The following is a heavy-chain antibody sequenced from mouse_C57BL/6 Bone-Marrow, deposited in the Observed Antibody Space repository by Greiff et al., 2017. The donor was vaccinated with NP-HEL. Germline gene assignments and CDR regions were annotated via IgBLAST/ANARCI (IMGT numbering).Heavy chain of an antibody. D-gene: IGHD2-3*01. CDR3: AREGYDGYYDYAMDY. V-gene: IGHV5-4*01. CDR1: GFTFSSYA. Sequence: EVNLVESGGGLVKPGGSLKLSCAASGFTFSSYAMSWVRQTPEKRLEWVATISDGGSYTYYPDNVKGRFTISRDNAKNNLYLQMSHLKSEDTAMYYCAREGYDGYYDYAMDYWGQGTSVTVSS. J-gene: IGHJ4*01. CDR2: ISDGGSYT.